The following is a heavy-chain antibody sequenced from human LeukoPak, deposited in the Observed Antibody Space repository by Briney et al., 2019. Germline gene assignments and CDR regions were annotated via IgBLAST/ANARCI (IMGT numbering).Heavy chain of an antibody. CDR2: INHSGST. Sequence: SETLSLTCAVYGGSFSGYYWSWIRQPPGKGLEWIGEINHSGSTNYNPSLKSRVTISVDTSKNQFSLKLSSVTAADTAVYYCARENRSLFDSWGQGTLVTVSS. J-gene: IGHJ4*02. CDR3: ARENRSLFDS. CDR1: GGSFSGYY. V-gene: IGHV4-34*01. D-gene: IGHD1-14*01.